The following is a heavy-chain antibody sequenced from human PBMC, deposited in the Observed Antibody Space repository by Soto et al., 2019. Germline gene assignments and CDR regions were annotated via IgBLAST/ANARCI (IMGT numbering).Heavy chain of an antibody. Sequence: SETLSLTCIVSGGSISSSSYYWGWIRQPPGKGLEWIGSIYYSGSTYYNPSLKSRVAISVDTSKNQFSLKLSSVTAADTAVFYCARHRARNWFDPWGQGTLVTVSS. V-gene: IGHV4-39*01. J-gene: IGHJ5*02. CDR2: IYYSGST. CDR1: GGSISSSSYY. D-gene: IGHD6-6*01. CDR3: ARHRARNWFDP.